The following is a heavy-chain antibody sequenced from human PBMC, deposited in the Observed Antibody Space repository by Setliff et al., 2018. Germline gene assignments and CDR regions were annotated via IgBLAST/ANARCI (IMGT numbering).Heavy chain of an antibody. J-gene: IGHJ4*02. V-gene: IGHV5-51*01. D-gene: IGHD2-15*01. Sequence: GESLTISCRGSGYTFSDYWIGWVRQMPGKGLEWMGIIYPGDSDTRYSPSFQGQVTFSADKSISTAYLQWSSLKASDTATYYCARVVGADGMGIDYWGQGTVVTVSS. CDR3: ARVVGADGMGIDY. CDR2: IYPGDSDT. CDR1: GYTFSDYW.